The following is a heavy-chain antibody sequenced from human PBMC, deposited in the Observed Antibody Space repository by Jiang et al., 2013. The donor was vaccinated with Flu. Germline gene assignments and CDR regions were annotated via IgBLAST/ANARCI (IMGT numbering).Heavy chain of an antibody. CDR2: ISGYSGNT. CDR3: ARELGRGGVLGRIMPTDSPADY. J-gene: IGHJ4*02. V-gene: IGHV1-18*04. CDR1: GYTFTNYG. D-gene: IGHD1-1*01. Sequence: GAEVKKPGASVKVSCQTSGYTFTNYGVSWVRQAPGQGLEWMGWISGYSGNTNYAQKIQGRVTMTRDTSTSTAYLELRSLTSDDTAVYFCARELGRGGVLGRIMPTDSPADYWGQGTLVTVSS.